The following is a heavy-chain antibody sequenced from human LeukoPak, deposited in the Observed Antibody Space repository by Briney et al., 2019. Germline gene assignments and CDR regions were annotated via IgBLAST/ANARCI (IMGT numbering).Heavy chain of an antibody. CDR3: ARGEGWLQPEGLDY. Sequence: GGSLRLSCAASGFTLTSHWMSWVRQAPGKGLEWVANIKQDGSEKFYVDSVKGRFTISRDNAKKSLYLQMNSLRAEDTAVYYCARGEGWLQPEGLDYWGQGTLVTASS. CDR1: GFTLTSHW. J-gene: IGHJ4*02. CDR2: IKQDGSEK. D-gene: IGHD5-24*01. V-gene: IGHV3-7*01.